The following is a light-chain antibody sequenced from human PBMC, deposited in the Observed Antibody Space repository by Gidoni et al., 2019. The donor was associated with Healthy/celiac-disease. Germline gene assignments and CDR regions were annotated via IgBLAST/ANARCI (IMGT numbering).Light chain of an antibody. V-gene: IGKV4-1*01. Sequence: VMTQSPDSLAVSLGERATINCKSSQSVLYSSNNKNYFAWYQQKPGQPPKLLIYWASTRESGVPDRFSGSGSGTDFTLTISSLQAEDVAVYYCQQYYRTPLTFGGGTKVEIK. CDR1: QSVLYSSNNKNY. CDR3: QQYYRTPLT. J-gene: IGKJ4*01. CDR2: WAS.